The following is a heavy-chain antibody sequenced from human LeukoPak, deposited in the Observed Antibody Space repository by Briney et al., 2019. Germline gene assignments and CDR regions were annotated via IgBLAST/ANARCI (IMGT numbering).Heavy chain of an antibody. Sequence: ASVKVSCKASGYTFTDYGINWVRQAPGQGLEWMGWINTNTGNPTYAQGFTGRFVFSLDTSVSTAYLQISSLKAEDTAVYYCARRQQLDIDYWGQGTLVTVSS. CDR3: ARRQQLDIDY. CDR2: INTNTGNP. J-gene: IGHJ4*02. V-gene: IGHV7-4-1*02. CDR1: GYTFTDYG. D-gene: IGHD6-13*01.